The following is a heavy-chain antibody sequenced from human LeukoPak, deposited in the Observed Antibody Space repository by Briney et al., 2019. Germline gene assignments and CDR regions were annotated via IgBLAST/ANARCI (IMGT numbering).Heavy chain of an antibody. J-gene: IGHJ3*02. CDR2: IYYSGST. Sequence: SETLSLTCTVSGGSISSSSYYWGWIRQPPGKGLEWIGSIYYSGSTYYNPSLKSRVTVSVDTSKNQCSLKLNSVTTADTAVYYCTRSTNLEAFDIWGQGTMVTVSS. D-gene: IGHD2-8*01. V-gene: IGHV4-39*07. CDR3: TRSTNLEAFDI. CDR1: GGSISSSSYY.